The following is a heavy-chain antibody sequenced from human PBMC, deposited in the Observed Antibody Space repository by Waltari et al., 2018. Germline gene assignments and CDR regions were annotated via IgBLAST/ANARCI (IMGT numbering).Heavy chain of an antibody. CDR2: IRYDGSNK. CDR1: GFTFSSYG. CDR3: AKLGATSVDY. D-gene: IGHD1-26*01. J-gene: IGHJ4*02. Sequence: QVQLVESGGGVVQPGGSLRLSCAASGFTFSSYGMHWGRQAPGKGLEWVAFIRYDGSNKYYADSVKGRFTISRDNSKNTLYLQMNSLRAEDTAVYYCAKLGATSVDYWGQGTLVTVSS. V-gene: IGHV3-30*02.